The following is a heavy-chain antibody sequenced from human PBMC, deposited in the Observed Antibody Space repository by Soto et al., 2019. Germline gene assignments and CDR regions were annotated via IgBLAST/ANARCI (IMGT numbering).Heavy chain of an antibody. J-gene: IGHJ5*02. CDR2: ISYAGSNK. Sequence: PGGSLRLSCAASGFTFSSYGMHWVRQAPGKGLEWVAVISYAGSNKYYADSVKGRFTISRDNSKNTLYLQMNSLRAEDTAVYYCAKDLVPFSDYVWGSYRSNWFVPWGQGT. D-gene: IGHD3-16*02. V-gene: IGHV3-30*18. CDR3: AKDLVPFSDYVWGSYRSNWFVP. CDR1: GFTFSSYG.